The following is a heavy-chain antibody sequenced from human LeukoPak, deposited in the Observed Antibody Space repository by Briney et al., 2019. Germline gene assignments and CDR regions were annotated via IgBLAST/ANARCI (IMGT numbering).Heavy chain of an antibody. J-gene: IGHJ6*03. Sequence: SETLSLTCTVSGGSISSYYWSWIRQPAGKGLEWIGRIYTSGSTNYNPSLKSRVTMSVDTSKNQFSLKLSSVTAADTAVYYCASRWIGSGIGYYYMDVWGKGTTVTVSS. D-gene: IGHD3-10*01. V-gene: IGHV4-4*07. CDR3: ASRWIGSGIGYYYMDV. CDR2: IYTSGST. CDR1: GGSISSYY.